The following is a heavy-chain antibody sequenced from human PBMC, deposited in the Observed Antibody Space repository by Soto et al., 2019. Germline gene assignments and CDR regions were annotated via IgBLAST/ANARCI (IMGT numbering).Heavy chain of an antibody. J-gene: IGHJ3*02. D-gene: IGHD1-26*01. Sequence: QVQLVQSGAEVKKPGSSVKVSCKASGGTFSSYTISWVRQAPGQGLEWMGRIIPILGIANYAQKFQGRVTITADKTTSTDYMGLSSLRSEDTAVYYCARDGGDYNDAFDIWGQGTMVTVSS. V-gene: IGHV1-69*08. CDR1: GGTFSSYT. CDR3: ARDGGDYNDAFDI. CDR2: IIPILGIA.